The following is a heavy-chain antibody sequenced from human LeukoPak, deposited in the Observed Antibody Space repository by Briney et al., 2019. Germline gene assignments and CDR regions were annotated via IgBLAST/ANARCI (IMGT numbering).Heavy chain of an antibody. Sequence: SVKVSCKASGGTFSSYAISWVRQAPGQGLEWMGGIIPIFGTANYAQKFQGRVTITADESTCTAYMELSSLRSEDTAVYYCARDHVLMVYATRYSSSWYRPDYYYGMDVWGQGTTVTVSS. D-gene: IGHD2-8*01. CDR2: IIPIFGTA. J-gene: IGHJ6*02. CDR1: GGTFSSYA. CDR3: ARDHVLMVYATRYSSSWYRPDYYYGMDV. V-gene: IGHV1-69*13.